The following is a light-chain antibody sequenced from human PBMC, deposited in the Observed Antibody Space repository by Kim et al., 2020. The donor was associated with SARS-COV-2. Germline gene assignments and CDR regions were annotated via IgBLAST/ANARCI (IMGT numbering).Light chain of an antibody. CDR1: SLRKYY. CDR2: AKD. Sequence: SSELTQDPAVSVALGQTVRITCQGDSLRKYYATWYQQKARQAPVLVFYAKDKRPSGVPDRFSGSTSGNTASLTITGAQAADEADYYCKSRDSRGQVLFGG. J-gene: IGLJ2*01. CDR3: KSRDSRGQVL. V-gene: IGLV3-19*01.